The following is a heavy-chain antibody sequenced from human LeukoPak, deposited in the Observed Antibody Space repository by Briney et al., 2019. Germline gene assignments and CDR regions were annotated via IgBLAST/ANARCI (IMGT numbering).Heavy chain of an antibody. CDR1: GYTFTNYG. D-gene: IGHD3-10*01. CDR3: ARGNSRYYYGSGKSDP. Sequence: ASVKVSCKASGYTFTNYGFSWVRQAPGQGLEWMGWISAYNGYTDYAQKFQFRVTMTTDTSISTAYMELSSLRSEDTAVYYCARGNSRYYYGSGKSDPWGQGTLVTVSS. V-gene: IGHV1-18*01. J-gene: IGHJ5*02. CDR2: ISAYNGYT.